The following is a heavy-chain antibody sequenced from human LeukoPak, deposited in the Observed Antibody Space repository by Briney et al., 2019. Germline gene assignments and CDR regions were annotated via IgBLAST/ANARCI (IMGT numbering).Heavy chain of an antibody. D-gene: IGHD5-24*01. CDR3: ARERRDGYRRFDY. CDR2: IYYSGST. CDR1: GGSIRSSSCY. Sequence: SETLSLTCTVSGGSIRSSSCYWGWIRQPPGKGLEWIGNIYYSGSTYYSPSLKSRVTISVDTSKNHFSLKLSSVTAADTAVYFCARERRDGYRRFDYWGQGTLVTVSS. V-gene: IGHV4-39*07. J-gene: IGHJ4*02.